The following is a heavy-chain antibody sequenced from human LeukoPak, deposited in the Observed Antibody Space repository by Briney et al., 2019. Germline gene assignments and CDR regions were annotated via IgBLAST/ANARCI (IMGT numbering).Heavy chain of an antibody. V-gene: IGHV3-30*04. CDR3: ARDRHSSGWYGVILDY. D-gene: IGHD6-19*01. CDR2: ISYDGSQR. CDR1: GFAFSSYA. J-gene: IGHJ4*02. Sequence: PGGSLRLSSAASGFAFSSYAMHWVRQAPGKGLEWMAVISYDGSQRYYAVSVKGRFTVSRDSSKSTLFLQMNSLRAEDTAVYYCARDRHSSGWYGVILDYWGQGTLVTVSS.